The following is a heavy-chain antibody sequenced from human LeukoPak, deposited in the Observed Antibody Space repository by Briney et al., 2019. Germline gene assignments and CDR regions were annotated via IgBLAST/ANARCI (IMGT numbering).Heavy chain of an antibody. CDR1: GGSISSYY. CDR3: ARDYDVLTAYPPTQLFDP. J-gene: IGHJ5*02. V-gene: IGHV4-59*12. Sequence: SETLSLTCTVSGGSISSYYWSWIRQLPGKGLEWTGYIYYSGSTNYNPSLKSRVTISVDTSKNQFSLKLNSVTAADTAAYYCARDYDVLTAYPPTQLFDPWGQGTLVTVSS. CDR2: IYYSGST. D-gene: IGHD3-9*01.